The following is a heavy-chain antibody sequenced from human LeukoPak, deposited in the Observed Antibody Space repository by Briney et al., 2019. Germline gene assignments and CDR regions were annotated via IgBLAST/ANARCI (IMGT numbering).Heavy chain of an antibody. V-gene: IGHV3-7*01. J-gene: IGHJ4*02. CDR3: ARASAVAGTREY. CDR2: IKEDGSDK. Sequence: GGSLRLSCAASGFTFSSYWMSWVRQAPGKGLEGVANIKEDGSDKYYVDSVKGRFTISRDNAKNSLYLQMNSLRAEDTAVYYCARASAVAGTREYWGQGTLVTVSS. CDR1: GFTFSSYW. D-gene: IGHD6-19*01.